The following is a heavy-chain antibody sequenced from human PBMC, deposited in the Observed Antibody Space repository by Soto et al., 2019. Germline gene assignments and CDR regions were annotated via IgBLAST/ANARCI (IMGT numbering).Heavy chain of an antibody. CDR2: ISWNSGSI. CDR1: GFTFDDYA. J-gene: IGHJ6*03. D-gene: IGHD1-7*01. Sequence: EVQLVESGGGLVQPGRSLRLSCAASGFTFDDYAMHWVRQAPGKGLEWVSGISWNSGSIGYADSVKGRFTISRDNAKNSLYLQMNSLRAEDTALYYCAKDNWNYRRYYYYYMDVWGKGTTVTVSS. V-gene: IGHV3-9*01. CDR3: AKDNWNYRRYYYYYMDV.